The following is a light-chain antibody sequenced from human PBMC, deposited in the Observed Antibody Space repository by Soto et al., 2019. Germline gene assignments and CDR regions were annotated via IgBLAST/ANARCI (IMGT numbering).Light chain of an antibody. Sequence: QSALTQPASVSGSPGQSITISCTGTSSDVGSDNLVSWYQQHPGKAPKLMIYEGSKRPSGVSNRFSGPKSGNTASLTISGLQAEDEADYYCCSYTGSSTAIFGGGTKLTVL. CDR1: SSDVGSDNL. CDR3: CSYTGSSTAI. V-gene: IGLV2-23*01. CDR2: EGS. J-gene: IGLJ2*01.